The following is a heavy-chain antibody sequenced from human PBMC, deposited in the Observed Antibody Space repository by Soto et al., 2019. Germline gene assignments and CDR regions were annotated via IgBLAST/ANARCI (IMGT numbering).Heavy chain of an antibody. J-gene: IGHJ5*02. CDR2: ISWNSGSI. V-gene: IGHV3-9*01. CDR1: GFTFDDYA. CDR3: AKDVAESVEIPFDP. Sequence: GGSLRLSCAASGFTFDDYAMHWVRQAPGKGLEWVSGISWNSGSIGYADSVKGRFTISRDNAKNSLYLQMNSLRAEDTALYYCAKDVAESVEIPFDPWGQGTLVTVSS. D-gene: IGHD6-19*01.